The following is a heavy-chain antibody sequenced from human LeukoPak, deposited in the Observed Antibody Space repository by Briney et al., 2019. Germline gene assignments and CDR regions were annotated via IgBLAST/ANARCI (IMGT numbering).Heavy chain of an antibody. CDR2: IYTSGST. D-gene: IGHD3-3*01. CDR3: ARDESNTIFGVGSLGAFDI. CDR1: GGSISSYY. V-gene: IGHV4-4*07. J-gene: IGHJ3*02. Sequence: PSETLSHTCTVSGGSISSYYWSWIRQPAGKGLEWIGRIYTSGSTNYNPSLKSRVTMSVDTSKNQFSLKLSSVTAADTAVYYCARDESNTIFGVGSLGAFDIWGQGTMVTVSS.